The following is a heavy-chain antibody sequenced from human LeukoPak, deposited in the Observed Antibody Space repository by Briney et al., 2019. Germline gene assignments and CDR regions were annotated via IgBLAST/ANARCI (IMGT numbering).Heavy chain of an antibody. J-gene: IGHJ4*02. CDR1: GGSFSGYY. D-gene: IGHD3-10*01. Sequence: PSETLSLTCAVSGGSFSGYYWCWICHPPGKGLEWIGDINHSGSTNYNPSLTSRVTISVDKSKKQFSLKLSSVTAADTAVYYCARGSREYYYGSGRYYTPHAKLDYRGQGNLVTVSS. V-gene: IGHV4-34*01. CDR2: INHSGST. CDR3: ARGSREYYYGSGRYYTPHAKLDY.